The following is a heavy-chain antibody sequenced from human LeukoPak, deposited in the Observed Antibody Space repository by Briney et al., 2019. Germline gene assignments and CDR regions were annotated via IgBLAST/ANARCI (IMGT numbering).Heavy chain of an antibody. Sequence: SQTLSLTCAISGDSVSSNSATWNWIRQSPSRGLEWLGRTYYRSKWNNEYAVSVKSRISINPDTSKNQFSLQLNSVTPEDTAVYYCARAMRYSGYDSVASAARSIYYFDYWGQGTLVTVSS. CDR2: TYYRSKWNN. D-gene: IGHD5-12*01. CDR3: ARAMRYSGYDSVASAARSIYYFDY. J-gene: IGHJ4*02. CDR1: GDSVSSNSAT. V-gene: IGHV6-1*01.